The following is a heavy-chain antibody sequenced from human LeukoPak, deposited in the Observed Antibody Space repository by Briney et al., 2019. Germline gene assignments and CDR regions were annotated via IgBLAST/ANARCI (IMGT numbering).Heavy chain of an antibody. J-gene: IGHJ6*02. Sequence: SETLSLTCTVSGGSISSYYWSWIRQPPGKGLEWIGYIYYSGSTNYNPSLKSRVTISVDTSKNQFSLKLSSVTAADTAVYYCARAIAAAGSYYYYGMDVWGQGTTVTVFS. CDR3: ARAIAAAGSYYYYGMDV. V-gene: IGHV4-59*08. CDR2: IYYSGST. CDR1: GGSISSYY. D-gene: IGHD6-13*01.